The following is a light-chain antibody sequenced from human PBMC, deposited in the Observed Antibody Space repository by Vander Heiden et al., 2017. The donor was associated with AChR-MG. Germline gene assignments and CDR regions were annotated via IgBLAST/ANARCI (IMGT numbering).Light chain of an antibody. CDR2: SNN. V-gene: IGLV1-44*01. Sequence: QSVLTQPPSASGTPGQRVTISCSGRSSNIGSNTVNWYQQRPGTAPKLLIYSNNQRPSGVPDRCSGSKSGTSDSLAISGLQAEDEADYDCAAWDDSLNAPVFGGGTKLTVL. CDR1: SSNIGSNT. J-gene: IGLJ3*02. CDR3: AAWDDSLNAPV.